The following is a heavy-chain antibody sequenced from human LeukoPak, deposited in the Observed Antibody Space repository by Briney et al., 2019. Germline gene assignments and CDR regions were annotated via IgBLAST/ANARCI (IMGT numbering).Heavy chain of an antibody. CDR3: ARDRAKGVGATMRTGGLADY. CDR1: EFTFSDYY. J-gene: IGHJ4*02. Sequence: PGGSLRLSCAASEFTFSDYYMSWIRQAPGKGLEWVSYISSSGSTIYYADSVKGRFTISRDNAKNSLYLQMNSLRAEDTAVYYCARDRAKGVGATMRTGGLADYWGQGTLVTVSS. CDR2: ISSSGSTI. V-gene: IGHV3-11*01. D-gene: IGHD1-26*01.